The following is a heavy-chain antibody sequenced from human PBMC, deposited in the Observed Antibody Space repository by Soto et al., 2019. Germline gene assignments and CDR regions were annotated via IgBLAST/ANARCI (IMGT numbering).Heavy chain of an antibody. CDR2: IYYSGST. D-gene: IGHD3-10*01. J-gene: IGHJ4*02. CDR3: ARDVDLYGSGSYGY. V-gene: IGHV4-59*01. CDR1: GGSISSYY. Sequence: SETLSLTCTVSGGSISSYYWSWIRQPPGKGLEWIGYIYYSGSTNYNPSLKSRVTISVDTSKNQFSLKLSSVTAADTAVYYCARDVDLYGSGSYGYWGQGTLVTVSS.